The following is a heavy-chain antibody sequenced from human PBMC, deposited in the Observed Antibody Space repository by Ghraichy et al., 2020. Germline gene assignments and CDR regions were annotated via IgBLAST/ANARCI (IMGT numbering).Heavy chain of an antibody. CDR1: GFNFNDYY. CDR2: ISSNVRTV. D-gene: IGHD6-13*01. J-gene: IGHJ4*02. V-gene: IGHV3-11*01. Sequence: GGSLRLSCVASGFNFNDYYMSWIRQAPGKGLEWISYISSNVRTVYYADSVKGRFTISRDNAKNSLYLQMNSLRAEDTAVYYCVREPYSSSGFYFFDYWGRGTRVIVSS. CDR3: VREPYSSSGFYFFDY.